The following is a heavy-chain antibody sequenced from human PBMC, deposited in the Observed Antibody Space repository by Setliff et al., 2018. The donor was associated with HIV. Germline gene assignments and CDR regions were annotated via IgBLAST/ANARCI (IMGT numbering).Heavy chain of an antibody. D-gene: IGHD3-10*01. CDR3: GRGEDYGSGTVYMDV. Sequence: PSETLSLTCAVSGYSISRGYYWGWIRQPPGKGLEWIGEIYHGGSTNYNPSLNSRVTISVDKSKNQFSLNLNSVTAADSAVYYCGRGEDYGSGTVYMDVWGKGTTVTVSS. CDR1: GYSISRGYY. J-gene: IGHJ6*03. V-gene: IGHV4-38-2*01. CDR2: IYHGGST.